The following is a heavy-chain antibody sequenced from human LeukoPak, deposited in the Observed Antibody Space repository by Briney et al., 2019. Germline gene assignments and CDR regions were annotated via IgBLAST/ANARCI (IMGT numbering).Heavy chain of an antibody. Sequence: SETLSLTCTVFGDSITYYYWNWIRQSPAKGLEWIGYIHRNGFINYNLSLKSRVTISLDRSRNQFSLKMTSVTAADTAVYYCARGGAVDGTRGYSYYSGMDVWGQGTTVTVSS. CDR2: IHRNGFI. D-gene: IGHD6-13*01. CDR1: GDSITYYY. J-gene: IGHJ6*02. CDR3: ARGGAVDGTRGYSYYSGMDV. V-gene: IGHV4-59*08.